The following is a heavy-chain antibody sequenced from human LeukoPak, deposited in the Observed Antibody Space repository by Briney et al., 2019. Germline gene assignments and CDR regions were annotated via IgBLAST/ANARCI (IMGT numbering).Heavy chain of an antibody. CDR1: GGSVSDYY. CDR2: IYHTGST. V-gene: IGHV4-59*02. J-gene: IGHJ4*02. Sequence: PSETLSLTCTISGGSVSDYYWSWIRQSPGKGLEWIGYIYHTGSTSYSPSLKSRVTISADTSQNQFSLKLSSVTAADTAVYYCARGARDRYSYGPHRPDRSPEFDYWGQGTLVTVSS. D-gene: IGHD5-18*01. CDR3: ARGARDRYSYGPHRPDRSPEFDY.